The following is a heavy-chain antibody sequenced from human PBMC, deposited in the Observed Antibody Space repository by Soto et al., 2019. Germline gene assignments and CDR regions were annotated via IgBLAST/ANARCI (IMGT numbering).Heavy chain of an antibody. CDR3: ARSAKKTWLPDF. V-gene: IGHV1-3*01. Sequence: ASVKVSCKASGFSFIDYSILWVRQAPGQSLEWLGWINAGNGNTKYSHKFQDRVTITSDTSATTTYMELRSLRSEDTAVFYCARSAKKTWLPDFLGQGTLVTVSS. D-gene: IGHD5-12*01. CDR2: INAGNGNT. J-gene: IGHJ5*01. CDR1: GFSFIDYS.